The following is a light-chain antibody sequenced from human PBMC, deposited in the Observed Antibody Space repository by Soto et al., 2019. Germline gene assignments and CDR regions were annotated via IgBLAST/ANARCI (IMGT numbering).Light chain of an antibody. V-gene: IGKV3-15*01. CDR3: QQYDDWPRT. CDR1: QSVRSN. CDR2: GAS. Sequence: EVVMTQSPSTLSVSPGERATLSCRASQSVRSNLAWYQQKPGQAPRLLIYGASTRATGIPARFSGSGSGTEFTLTISSLQSEDFAVYCCQQYDDWPRTFGQGTKVDIK. J-gene: IGKJ1*01.